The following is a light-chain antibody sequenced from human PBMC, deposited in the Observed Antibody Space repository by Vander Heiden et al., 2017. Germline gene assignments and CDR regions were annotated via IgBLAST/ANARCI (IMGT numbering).Light chain of an antibody. CDR1: TSNIGVNT. V-gene: IGLV1-44*01. CDR2: SDN. J-gene: IGLJ3*02. CDR3: AVWDASLNGVV. Sequence: QSVVTQPPSASGTTGQRVTIACSGSTSNIGVNTVNWYQQLPGTAPQLLIYSDNQRPSGVPDRFSGSKSGTSASLAISGLQSEDEADYYCAVWDASLNGVVFGGGTKLTVL.